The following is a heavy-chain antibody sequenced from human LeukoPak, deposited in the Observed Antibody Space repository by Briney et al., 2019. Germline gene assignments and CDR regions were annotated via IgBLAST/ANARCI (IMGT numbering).Heavy chain of an antibody. J-gene: IGHJ4*02. CDR2: IYYSGST. Sequence: PSETLSLTCTVSGGSISSSSYYWGWIRQPPGKGLEWIGSIYYSGSTYYNPSLKSRVTISVDTSKNQFSLKLSSVTAADTAVYYCARDKEVPYYFDYWGQGTLVTVSS. D-gene: IGHD4/OR15-4a*01. V-gene: IGHV4-39*07. CDR1: GGSISSSSYY. CDR3: ARDKEVPYYFDY.